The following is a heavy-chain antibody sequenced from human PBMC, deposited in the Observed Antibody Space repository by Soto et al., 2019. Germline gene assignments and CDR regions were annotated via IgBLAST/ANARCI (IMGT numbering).Heavy chain of an antibody. CDR3: ARDKDRQQLGGNYYYGIDV. J-gene: IGHJ6*02. CDR1: GGTFGNSA. V-gene: IGHV1-69*12. D-gene: IGHD2-15*01. CDR2: VIPIFSTP. Sequence: QVQLVQSGAEVKKPGSSVTVSCKASGGTFGNSAISWVRQAPGQGLEWMGGVIPIFSTPDYAQKFQGRVTTTADEATTTAYMELTRPKSEDTAVYYPARDKDRQQLGGNYYYGIDVWGQGTTVTVSS.